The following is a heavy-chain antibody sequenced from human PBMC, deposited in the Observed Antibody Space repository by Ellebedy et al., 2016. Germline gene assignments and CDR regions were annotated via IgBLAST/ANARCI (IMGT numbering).Heavy chain of an antibody. CDR1: GGSFSGYY. J-gene: IGHJ6*03. Sequence: SETLSLTCAVYGGSFSGYYWSWIRQPPGKGLEWIGEINHSGSTNYNPSLKSRVTISVDTSKNQFSLKLSSVTAADTAVYYCAGDMVRGVIIRYYYMDVWGKGTTVTVSS. V-gene: IGHV4-34*01. CDR3: AGDMVRGVIIRYYYMDV. CDR2: INHSGST. D-gene: IGHD3-10*01.